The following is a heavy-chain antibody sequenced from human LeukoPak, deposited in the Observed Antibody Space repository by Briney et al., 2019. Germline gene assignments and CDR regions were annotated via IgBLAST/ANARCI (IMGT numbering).Heavy chain of an antibody. V-gene: IGHV4-34*01. J-gene: IGHJ4*02. D-gene: IGHD2-2*01. CDR3: ARGSSRESY. CDR2: INHSGTT. Sequence: SETLSLTCAVYGGSFSGYYWSWLRQPPGKGLEGIGEINHSGTTNYNPSLKSRVTISVDTSKNQFSLKLSSVTAADTAVYYCARGSSRESYWGQGTLVTVSS. CDR1: GGSFSGYY.